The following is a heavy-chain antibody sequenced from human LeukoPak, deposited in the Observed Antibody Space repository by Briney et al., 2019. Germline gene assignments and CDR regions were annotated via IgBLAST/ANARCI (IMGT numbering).Heavy chain of an antibody. CDR1: GFTFSSYS. CDR3: AREGRGRQGGFYYYGMDV. V-gene: IGHV3-48*02. CDR2: ISSGSDFM. J-gene: IGHJ6*02. Sequence: GGSLRLSCAGSGFTFSSYSMNWVRQAPGKGLEWVSYISSGSDFMHYADSVKGRFTISRDNAKNSLYLLMNSLRDDDTAVYYCAREGRGRQGGFYYYGMDVRGQGTTVTVSS. D-gene: IGHD3-10*01.